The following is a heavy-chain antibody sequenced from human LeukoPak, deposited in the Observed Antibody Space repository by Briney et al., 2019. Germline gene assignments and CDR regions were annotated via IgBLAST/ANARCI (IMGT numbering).Heavy chain of an antibody. V-gene: IGHV4-59*08. D-gene: IGHD3-3*01. CDR2: IYYSGST. J-gene: IGHJ5*02. Sequence: SETPSLTCTVSGGSISSYYWSWIRQPPGKGLEWIGYIYYSGSTNYNPSLKSRVTISVDTSKNQFSLKLSSVTAADTAVYYCARLSNYDFWSGYYTNNWFDPWGQGTLVTVSS. CDR1: GGSISSYY. CDR3: ARLSNYDFWSGYYTNNWFDP.